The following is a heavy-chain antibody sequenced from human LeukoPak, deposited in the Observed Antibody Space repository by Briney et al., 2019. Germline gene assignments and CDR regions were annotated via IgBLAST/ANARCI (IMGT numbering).Heavy chain of an antibody. J-gene: IGHJ4*02. V-gene: IGHV3-15*01. Sequence: GGSLRLSCAASGFTFINAWMGWVRQAPGKGLEWVGRIKSKADGGTTDYAAPVKGRFIISRDDSKTTLYLQMNSLKPEDTAVYYCITEMGVVVPTAIDLIDYWGQGTLVTVSS. CDR1: GFTFINAW. D-gene: IGHD2-2*01. CDR2: IKSKADGGTT. CDR3: ITEMGVVVPTAIDLIDY.